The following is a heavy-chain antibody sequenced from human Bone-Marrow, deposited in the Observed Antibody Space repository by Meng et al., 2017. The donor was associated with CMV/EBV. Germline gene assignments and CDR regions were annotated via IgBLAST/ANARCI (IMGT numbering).Heavy chain of an antibody. CDR3: ARVPTRTTITTFDF. CDR2: INPSGGST. J-gene: IGHJ4*02. Sequence: ASVKVSCKASGFTFTTCLMHWVRQAPGQGLEWMGMINPSGGSTAYAQKFQGRVTMTRDTSTRTVYMELSSLRSEDTAVYYCARVPTRTTITTFDFWGQGTLVTVSS. CDR1: GFTFTTCL. D-gene: IGHD4-11*01. V-gene: IGHV1-46*01.